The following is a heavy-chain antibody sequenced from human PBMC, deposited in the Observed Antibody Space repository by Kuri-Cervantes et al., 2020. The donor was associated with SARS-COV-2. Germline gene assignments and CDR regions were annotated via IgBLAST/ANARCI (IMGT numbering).Heavy chain of an antibody. CDR2: ISGSGGST. CDR3: ARDLGRGYDYGMDV. V-gene: IGHV3-23*01. D-gene: IGHD3-16*01. Sequence: GESLKISCAASGFTFSSYAMSWVRQAPGKGLEWVSAISGSGGSTYYADSVKGRFTISRDNSKSTLYLQMNSLRAEDTAVYYCARDLGRGYDYGMDVWGRGTTVTVSS. J-gene: IGHJ6*02. CDR1: GFTFSSYA.